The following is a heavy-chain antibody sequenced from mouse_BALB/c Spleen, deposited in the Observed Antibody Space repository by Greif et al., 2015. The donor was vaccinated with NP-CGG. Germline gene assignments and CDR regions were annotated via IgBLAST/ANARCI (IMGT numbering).Heavy chain of an antibody. CDR2: IDTSDSYT. D-gene: IGHD1-1*01. Sequence: QVQLQQSGAELVMPGASVKMSCKASGYTFTDYWMHWVKQRPGRGLEWIGAIDTSDSYTSYNQKFKGKATLTVDESSSTAYMQLSSLTSEDSAVYYCARFYYGSSYFDYWGQGTTLTVSS. V-gene: IGHV1-69*01. J-gene: IGHJ2*01. CDR3: ARFYYGSSYFDY. CDR1: GYTFTDYW.